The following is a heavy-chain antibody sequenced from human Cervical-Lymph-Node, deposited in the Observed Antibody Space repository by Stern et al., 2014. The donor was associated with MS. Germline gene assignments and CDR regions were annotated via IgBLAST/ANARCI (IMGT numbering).Heavy chain of an antibody. J-gene: IGHJ5*02. D-gene: IGHD3-16*01. CDR3: ARGGGDNWFDP. CDR1: GG. V-gene: IGHV1-69*14. Sequence: QDQLVQSGAEVKKPGSSVKVSCKASGGISWVRQAPGQGLEWLGGVIPFVGTSQYAQQVQGRVTITADTATHTAYLELNSLRVDDTAVYYCARGGGDNWFDPWGQGTLVTVSS. CDR2: VIPFVGTS.